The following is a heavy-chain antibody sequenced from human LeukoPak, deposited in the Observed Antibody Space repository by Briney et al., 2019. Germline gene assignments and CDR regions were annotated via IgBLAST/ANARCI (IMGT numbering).Heavy chain of an antibody. J-gene: IGHJ5*02. D-gene: IGHD6-13*01. V-gene: IGHV1-46*01. CDR3: VRGIEAAGSAWFDP. CDR2: INPSGNST. Sequence: GESLKISCKGSGYSFTSYWIGWVRQAPGQGLEWMGIINPSGNSTSYAQKFQGRVTMTRDTSTSTVYMELSSLRSEDTAVYYCVRGIEAAGSAWFDPWGQGTLVTVSS. CDR1: GYSFTSYW.